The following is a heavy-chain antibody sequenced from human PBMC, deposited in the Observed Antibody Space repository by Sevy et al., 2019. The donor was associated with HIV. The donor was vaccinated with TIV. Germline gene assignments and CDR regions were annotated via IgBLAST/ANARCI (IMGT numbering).Heavy chain of an antibody. CDR2: IKQDGSEK. D-gene: IGHD2-2*01. J-gene: IGHJ5*02. CDR3: ARDPKYCSSTSCYHNWFDP. V-gene: IGHV3-7*01. Sequence: GGSLRLSCAASGFTFSSYWMSWVRQAPGKGLEWVANIKQDGSEKYYVDSVKGRFTISRDNAKNSLYMQMNSRRAEDTAVYYCARDPKYCSSTSCYHNWFDPWGQENQVTVSS. CDR1: GFTFSSYW.